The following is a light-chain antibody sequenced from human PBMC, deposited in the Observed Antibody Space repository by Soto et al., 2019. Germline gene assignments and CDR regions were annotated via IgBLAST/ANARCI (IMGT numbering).Light chain of an antibody. J-gene: IGLJ1*01. CDR3: AAWDDSLSGDV. CDR2: RNN. V-gene: IGLV1-47*01. Sequence: QSVLTQPPSASGTPGQRVTISCSGSSSNIGSNYVYWYQQLPGTAPKLLIYRNNQRPSGVPDRFSGSKSGTSASLAISGLRSEDEADYYCAAWDDSLSGDVFGTGTKATVL. CDR1: SSNIGSNY.